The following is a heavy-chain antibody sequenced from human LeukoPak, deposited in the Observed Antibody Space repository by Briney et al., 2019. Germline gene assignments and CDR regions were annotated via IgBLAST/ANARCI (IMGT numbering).Heavy chain of an antibody. D-gene: IGHD3-3*01. CDR2: INPNSGGT. CDR3: ARGAPPYYDFWSGYTPLDY. CDR1: GYTFTGYY. J-gene: IGHJ4*02. V-gene: IGHV1-2*02. Sequence: ASVKVSCKASGYTFTGYYMHWVRQAPGQGLEWMGWINPNSGGTNYAQKFRGRVTMTRDTSISTAYMELSRLRSDDTAVYYCARGAPPYYDFWSGYTPLDYWGQGTLVTVSS.